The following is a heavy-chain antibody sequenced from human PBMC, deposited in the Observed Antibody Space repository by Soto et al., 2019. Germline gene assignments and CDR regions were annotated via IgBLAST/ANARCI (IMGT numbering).Heavy chain of an antibody. J-gene: IGHJ4*02. V-gene: IGHV3-53*01. Sequence: GGSLRLSCAASGFTVSSNYMSWVRQAPGKGLEWVSVIYSGGSTYYADSVKGRFTISRDNSKNTLYLQMNSLRAEDTAVYYCARDHLLYDSSGYYSFDYWGQGTLVTVSS. CDR2: IYSGGST. CDR1: GFTVSSNY. CDR3: ARDHLLYDSSGYYSFDY. D-gene: IGHD3-22*01.